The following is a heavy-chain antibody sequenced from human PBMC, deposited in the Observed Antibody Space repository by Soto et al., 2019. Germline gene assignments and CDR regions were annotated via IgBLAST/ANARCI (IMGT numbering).Heavy chain of an antibody. D-gene: IGHD3-10*01. CDR1: GYTFTSYD. J-gene: IGHJ4*02. CDR2: MNPNSGNT. V-gene: IGHV1-8*01. Sequence: ASVKVSCKASGYTFTSYDINWVRQATGQGLEWMGWMNPNSGNTGYAQKFQGRVTMTRNTSISTAYRELSSLRSEDTAVYYCARYPPPVGTMVRTRSGEDYWGQGTLVTVSS. CDR3: ARYPPPVGTMVRTRSGEDY.